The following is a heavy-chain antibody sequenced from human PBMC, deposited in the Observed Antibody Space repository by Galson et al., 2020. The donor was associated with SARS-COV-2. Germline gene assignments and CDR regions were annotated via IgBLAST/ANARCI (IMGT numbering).Heavy chain of an antibody. Sequence: ASVKVSCKASGYTFTSYGISWVRQAPGQGLEWRGWISAYNGNTNYAQKLQGRVTMTTDTSTSTAYMELRSLRSDDTAVYYCARDRSGYYDSSGYRDYWGQGTLVTVSS. CDR3: ARDRSGYYDSSGYRDY. CDR2: ISAYNGNT. V-gene: IGHV1-18*01. CDR1: GYTFTSYG. J-gene: IGHJ4*02. D-gene: IGHD3-22*01.